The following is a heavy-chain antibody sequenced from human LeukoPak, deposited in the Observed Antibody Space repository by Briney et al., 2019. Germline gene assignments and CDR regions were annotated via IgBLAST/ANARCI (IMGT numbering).Heavy chain of an antibody. V-gene: IGHV3-23*01. Sequence: PGGSLRLSCAASGFTFSSYAMSWVRQAPGKGLEWVSAISGSGGSTYYADSVKGRFTISRDNSKNTLYLQMNSLRAEDTAVYYCAKEEGYSYGSRDAFDIWGQGTMVTVSS. CDR3: AKEEGYSYGSRDAFDI. D-gene: IGHD5-18*01. J-gene: IGHJ3*02. CDR1: GFTFSSYA. CDR2: ISGSGGST.